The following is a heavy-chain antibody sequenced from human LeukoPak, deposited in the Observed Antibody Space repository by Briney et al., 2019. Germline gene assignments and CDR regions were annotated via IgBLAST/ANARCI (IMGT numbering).Heavy chain of an antibody. CDR2: MNPNSGNT. D-gene: IGHD2-2*01. J-gene: IGHJ5*02. Sequence: ASVKVSCKASGYTFTSYDINWVRQATGQGLEWMGWMNPNSGNTGYAQKFQGRVTMTRNTSISTAYMELSSLRSEDTAVYYCARVDCSSTSCYRGYNWFDPWGQGTLVTVSS. CDR1: GYTFTSYD. CDR3: ARVDCSSTSCYRGYNWFDP. V-gene: IGHV1-8*01.